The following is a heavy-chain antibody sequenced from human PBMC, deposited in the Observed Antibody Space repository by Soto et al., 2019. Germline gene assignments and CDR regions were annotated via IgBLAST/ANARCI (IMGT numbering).Heavy chain of an antibody. CDR1: GFTFSSYA. Sequence: GGSLRLSCAASGFTFSSYAMSWVRQAPGKGLEWVSGISGSGGSTYYADSVKGRFTISRDNAKNTLYLQMNSLRLEDTAVYYCARLATSDPDYWGRGTLVTVSS. D-gene: IGHD5-12*01. CDR3: ARLATSDPDY. J-gene: IGHJ4*02. CDR2: ISGSGGST. V-gene: IGHV3-23*01.